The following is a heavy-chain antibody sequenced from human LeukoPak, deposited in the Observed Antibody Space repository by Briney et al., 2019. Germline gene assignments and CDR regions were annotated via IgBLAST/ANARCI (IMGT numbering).Heavy chain of an antibody. D-gene: IGHD6-19*01. Sequence: GGSLRLSCAASGFTFSSYWMHWVRQAPGKGLVWVSRINSDGSSTSYADSVKGRFTISRDNSKNTLYLQMNSLRAEDTAVYYCAREQWLPVGYYGMDVWGQGTTVTVSS. V-gene: IGHV3-74*01. CDR2: INSDGSST. CDR3: AREQWLPVGYYGMDV. CDR1: GFTFSSYW. J-gene: IGHJ6*02.